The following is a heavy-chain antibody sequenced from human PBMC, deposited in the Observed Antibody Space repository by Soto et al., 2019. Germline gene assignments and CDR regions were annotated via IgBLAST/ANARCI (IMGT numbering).Heavy chain of an antibody. CDR3: ARLHSGSYYSPAYFQN. CDR1: GGSISSSSYY. Sequence: QLQLQESGPGLVKPSETLSLTCTVSGGSISSSSYYWGWIRQPPGKGLEWSGSIDYSGSTYYNPHHNSRITISVDTSKILFSLKLSSVTAADTAVYYCARLHSGSYYSPAYFQNWGQGTLVTVSS. CDR2: IDYSGST. D-gene: IGHD1-26*01. V-gene: IGHV4-39*01. J-gene: IGHJ1*01.